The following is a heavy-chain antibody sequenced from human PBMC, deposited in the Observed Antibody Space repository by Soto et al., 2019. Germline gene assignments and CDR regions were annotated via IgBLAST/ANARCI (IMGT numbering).Heavy chain of an antibody. J-gene: IGHJ4*02. V-gene: IGHV3-21*01. CDR2: ITSSSSYI. Sequence: GGSLRLSCAASGFTFSLYAMIWVRQAPGKGLEWVASITSSSSYIYYEDSLKGRFTISRDNAKNSLFLQLDSLRAEDTAVYFCVRARSTDSRPDYWGQGTLVTVSS. CDR3: VRARSTDSRPDY. CDR1: GFTFSLYA. D-gene: IGHD3-22*01.